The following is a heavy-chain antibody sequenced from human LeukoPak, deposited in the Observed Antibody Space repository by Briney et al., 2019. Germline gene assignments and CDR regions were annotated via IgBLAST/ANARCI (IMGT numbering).Heavy chain of an antibody. Sequence: AGGSLRLSCAASGFTFSSYTMHWVRQPPGKGLEWVSLLSWDGSSTYYADSVKGRFTISRDNSKNSLYLQMNSLRSEDTAFYYCAAGALYYYENSGYHYWGQGTLVTVSS. CDR2: LSWDGSST. D-gene: IGHD3-22*01. CDR1: GFTFSSYT. V-gene: IGHV3-43*01. CDR3: AAGALYYYENSGYHY. J-gene: IGHJ4*02.